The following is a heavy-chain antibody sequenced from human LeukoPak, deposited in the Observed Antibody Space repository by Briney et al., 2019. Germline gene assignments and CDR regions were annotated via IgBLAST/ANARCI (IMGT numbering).Heavy chain of an antibody. CDR2: VHLDGRT. V-gene: IGHV4-4*02. CDR1: GGSITTTNW. Sequence: PSETLSLTCGVSGGSITTTNWWTWVRQPPGKGLEWIGEVHLDGRTNYNPSLESRLTISVDLSENHISLKLSSVTAADTAVYYCARHKGAARRGRYYYYGMDVWGQGTTVTVSS. J-gene: IGHJ6*02. CDR3: ARHKGAARRGRYYYYGMDV. D-gene: IGHD6-6*01.